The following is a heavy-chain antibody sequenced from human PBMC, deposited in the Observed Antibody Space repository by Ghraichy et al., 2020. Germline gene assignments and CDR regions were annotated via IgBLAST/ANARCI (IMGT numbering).Heavy chain of an antibody. CDR1: GFIFSNYA. V-gene: IGHV3-23*01. Sequence: GGSLRLSCEASGFIFSNYAMSWVRQAPGKGLEWVSGISPSGDSTQFADAVKGRFTISRDTSKNTLYLQMNSLRAEDTAVYYCAKDHLGNHVVVFDCWGEGTQVSV. CDR2: ISPSGDST. D-gene: IGHD1-14*01. CDR3: AKDHLGNHVVVFDC. J-gene: IGHJ4*02.